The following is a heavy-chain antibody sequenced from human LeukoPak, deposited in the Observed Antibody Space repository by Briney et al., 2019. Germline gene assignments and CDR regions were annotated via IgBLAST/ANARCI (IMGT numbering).Heavy chain of an antibody. CDR3: AKQGPGYCGSTSCYGVDY. V-gene: IGHV7-4-1*02. CDR1: GYTFTSHS. D-gene: IGHD2-2*01. CDR2: INTNTGNP. J-gene: IGHJ4*02. Sequence: ASVKLSCKASGYTFTSHSMNWVRQAPGQGLEGMGWINTNTGNPTYAQGFTGRVVFSLDTSVSTAYLQISSLKAEDTAVYFCAKQGPGYCGSTSCYGVDYWGQGTLVTVSS.